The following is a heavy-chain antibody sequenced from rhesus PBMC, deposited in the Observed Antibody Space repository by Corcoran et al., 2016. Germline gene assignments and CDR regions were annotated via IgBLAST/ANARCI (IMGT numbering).Heavy chain of an antibody. J-gene: IGHJ4*01. CDR2: IYGRRGTT. D-gene: IGHD1-44*01. V-gene: IGHV4S2*01. Sequence: QVQLQESGPGLVRPSETLPLTCAVSGASIGDNYWSWIRLAPGRGLEWIGRIYGRRGTTDYTPSFNSRVAISIDTSNNKLSLSLKSVTAADTAVYYCAKAGVATDFDYWGQGVLVTVSS. CDR1: GASIGDNY. CDR3: AKAGVATDFDY.